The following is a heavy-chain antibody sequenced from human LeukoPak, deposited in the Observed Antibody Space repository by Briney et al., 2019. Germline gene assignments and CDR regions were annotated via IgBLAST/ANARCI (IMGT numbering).Heavy chain of an antibody. D-gene: IGHD6-19*01. CDR1: GGTFSSYA. J-gene: IGHJ4*02. Sequence: AASVKVSCKASGGTFSSYAISWVRQAPGQGLEWMGGIIPIFGTANYAQKFQGRVTITADESTSTAYMELSSLRSEDTAVYYCAISEAIAVAGSFDYWGQGTLVTVSS. CDR3: AISEAIAVAGSFDY. V-gene: IGHV1-69*13. CDR2: IIPIFGTA.